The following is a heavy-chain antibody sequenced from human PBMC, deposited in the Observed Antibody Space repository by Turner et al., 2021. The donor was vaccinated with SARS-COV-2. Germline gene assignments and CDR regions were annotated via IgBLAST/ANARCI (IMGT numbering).Heavy chain of an antibody. D-gene: IGHD1-26*01. CDR3: ARGGWSDYVESTPFDI. CDR2: VHYTGST. Sequence: QLQLQESGPGLLRPSETLSPTCTVSSGSIRTTTYYWGWIRRPPGKGLEWIGSVHYTGSTYYNPSLKSRVTVSIDTPKNQFSLKLSSVTAADTAVYYCARGGWSDYVESTPFDIWGQGTVVTISS. V-gene: IGHV4-39*01. CDR1: SGSIRTTTYY. J-gene: IGHJ3*02.